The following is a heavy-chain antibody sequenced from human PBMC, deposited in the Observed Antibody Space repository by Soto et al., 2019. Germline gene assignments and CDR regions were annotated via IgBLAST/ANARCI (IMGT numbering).Heavy chain of an antibody. V-gene: IGHV4-30-4*01. J-gene: IGHJ6*02. Sequence: SETLSLTCAVYGGSFSDYYWSWVRQPPGKGLEWIGYIYYSGSTFVNPSLKSRVTISKDMSRNQFSLRLNSMTAADTAVYYCARAIVVTIGGMDVWGHGTTVTVSS. CDR1: GGSFSDYY. CDR2: IYYSGST. CDR3: ARAIVVTIGGMDV. D-gene: IGHD5-12*01.